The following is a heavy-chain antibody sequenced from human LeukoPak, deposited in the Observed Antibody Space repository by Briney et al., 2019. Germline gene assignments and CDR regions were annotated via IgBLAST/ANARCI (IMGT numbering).Heavy chain of an antibody. CDR3: ARDNDSVWGSYRYYYFDF. Sequence: GGSLRLSCAASGFTSSSYWMGWVRQAPGKGLEWVAVIWYDGSNKYYADSVKGRFTISRDNSKNTLYLQMNSLRAEDTAVYYCARDNDSVWGSYRYYYFDFWGQGTLVTVSS. CDR1: GFTSSSYW. D-gene: IGHD3-16*02. CDR2: IWYDGSNK. J-gene: IGHJ4*02. V-gene: IGHV3-33*08.